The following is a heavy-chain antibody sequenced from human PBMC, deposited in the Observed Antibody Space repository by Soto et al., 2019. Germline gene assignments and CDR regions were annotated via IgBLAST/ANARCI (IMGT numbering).Heavy chain of an antibody. J-gene: IGHJ4*02. CDR1: GGTFSSYA. CDR2: IIPIFGTA. Sequence: QVQLVQSGAEVKKPGSSVKVSCKASGGTFSSYAISWVRQAPGQGLEWMGGIIPIFGTANYAQKFQGRVTITAVEDPSPAYMELRSRRSEGTALYYGARGGSSSSVDYWGQGTLVNVSS. CDR3: ARGGSSSSVDY. D-gene: IGHD6-6*01. V-gene: IGHV1-69*01.